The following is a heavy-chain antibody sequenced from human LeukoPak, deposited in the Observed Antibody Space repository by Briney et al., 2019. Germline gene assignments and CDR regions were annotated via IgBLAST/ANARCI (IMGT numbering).Heavy chain of an antibody. D-gene: IGHD3-10*01. Sequence: GGSLRLSCAASGFTFSDYYMSWIRQAPGKGLEWVSYISSSGSTIYYADSVKGRFTISRDNSKNTLYLQMNSLRAEDTAVYYCARQSITMVRGLDVWGKGTTVTVSS. CDR2: ISSSGSTI. V-gene: IGHV3-11*04. CDR3: ARQSITMVRGLDV. J-gene: IGHJ6*04. CDR1: GFTFSDYY.